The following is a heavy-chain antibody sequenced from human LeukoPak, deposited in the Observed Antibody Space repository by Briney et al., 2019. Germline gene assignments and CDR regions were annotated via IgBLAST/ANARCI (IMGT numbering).Heavy chain of an antibody. D-gene: IGHD2-2*01. CDR1: GFPFSNYW. CDR3: AREYQVTARFDP. Sequence: GGSLCLSCAASGFPFSNYWMHWLRQAPGKGLVWVSRINSDASSTAYADSVKGRFTISRDNAKNTLSLQMHSLRAEDTAIYYCAREYQVTARFDPWGQGLLGAVSS. J-gene: IGHJ5*02. V-gene: IGHV3-74*01. CDR2: INSDASST.